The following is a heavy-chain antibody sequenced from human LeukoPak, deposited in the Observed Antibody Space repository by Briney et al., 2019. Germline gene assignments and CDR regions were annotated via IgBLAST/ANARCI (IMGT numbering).Heavy chain of an antibody. CDR3: ARAGYCSSTSCYAFYYYYSGTDV. V-gene: IGHV1-8*01. CDR2: MNPNSGNT. D-gene: IGHD2-2*03. Sequence: GASVKVSCKASGYTFTSYDINWVRHATGQGLGWMGWMNPNSGNTGYAQKFKGRVTMTRNTSISTAYMELSSLRSEDTAVYYCARAGYCSSTSCYAFYYYYSGTDVWGQGTTVTVSS. J-gene: IGHJ6*02. CDR1: GYTFTSYD.